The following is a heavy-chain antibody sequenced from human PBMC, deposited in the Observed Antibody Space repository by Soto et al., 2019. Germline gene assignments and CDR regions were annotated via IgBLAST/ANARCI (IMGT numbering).Heavy chain of an antibody. J-gene: IGHJ3*02. CDR1: GGSISSGGYY. V-gene: IGHV4-31*03. CDR3: ARDFAYYDFWSGSGQRQNDAFDI. D-gene: IGHD3-3*01. CDR2: IYYSGST. Sequence: SETLSLTCTVSGGSISSGGYYWSWIRQHPGKGLEWIGYIYYSGSTYYNPSLKSRVTISVDTSKNQFSLKLSSVTAADTAVYYCARDFAYYDFWSGSGQRQNDAFDIWGQGTMVTVSS.